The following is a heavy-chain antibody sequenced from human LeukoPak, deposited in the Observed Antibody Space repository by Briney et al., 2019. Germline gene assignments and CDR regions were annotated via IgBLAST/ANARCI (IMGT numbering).Heavy chain of an antibody. Sequence: PGGSLRLSCAASGFILSANSMNWVRQAPGKGLVWVSRINSDGSSTYYADSVKGRFTISRDNAKNTLYLQMNSLRAEDTAVYYCASGYYSPFWGQGTLVTVSS. D-gene: IGHD3-22*01. CDR2: INSDGSST. J-gene: IGHJ4*02. CDR1: GFILSANS. V-gene: IGHV3-74*01. CDR3: ASGYYSPF.